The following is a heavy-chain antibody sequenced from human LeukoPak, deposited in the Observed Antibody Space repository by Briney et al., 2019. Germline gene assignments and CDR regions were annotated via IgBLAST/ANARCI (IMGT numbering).Heavy chain of an antibody. Sequence: SWVRQHPGKGLEWIGLIYYTGSTYFNPSLKSRLSMSVDTSRNQFSLQVTSVSAADTAVYYCAREKRILGYNSGWHDYWGQGTLVTVSS. CDR3: AREKRILGYNSGWHDY. D-gene: IGHD6-19*01. CDR2: IYYTGST. V-gene: IGHV4-31*02. J-gene: IGHJ4*02.